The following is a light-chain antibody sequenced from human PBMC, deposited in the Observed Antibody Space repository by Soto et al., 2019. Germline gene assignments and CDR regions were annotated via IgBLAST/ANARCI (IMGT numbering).Light chain of an antibody. CDR1: QSISSW. CDR3: QQYNSYPVT. V-gene: IGKV1-5*01. Sequence: DIQMTQSPSTLSASVGDRVTITCRASQSISSWLAWYQQKPGKAPKLLIYDASSLESGVPSRFSGSGSGTEFNLTISSLQPDDFATYYCQQYNSYPVTFGQGTKLAIK. CDR2: DAS. J-gene: IGKJ2*01.